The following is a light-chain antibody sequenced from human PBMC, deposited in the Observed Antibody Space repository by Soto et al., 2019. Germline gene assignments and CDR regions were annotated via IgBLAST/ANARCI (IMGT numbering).Light chain of an antibody. J-gene: IGKJ2*01. CDR1: QRLLHSNGNTF. V-gene: IGKV2-28*01. CDR3: MQALEPPYT. Sequence: EIVMTQSPPSLTVTPGEPASISCRSSQRLLHSNGNTFLDWYLQKPGQSPQLLIYLGSNRASGVPARVSGSEAVTDFTLKISRVEAEDVGVYYCMQALEPPYTFGQGTKLEIK. CDR2: LGS.